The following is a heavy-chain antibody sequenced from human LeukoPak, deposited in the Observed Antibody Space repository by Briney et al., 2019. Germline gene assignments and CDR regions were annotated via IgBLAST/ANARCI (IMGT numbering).Heavy chain of an antibody. D-gene: IGHD6-13*01. CDR1: GGSISNSSYY. Sequence: SETLSLTCTVSGGSISNSSYYWGWLRQPPGKGLEWIGSIFYTGSIYYNPSLKSRVTIFVDTSKNQFSLKLSSVTAADTAVYYCARPGGSSWQRYFDYWGQGTLVTVSS. CDR2: IFYTGSI. V-gene: IGHV4-39*01. J-gene: IGHJ4*02. CDR3: ARPGGSSWQRYFDY.